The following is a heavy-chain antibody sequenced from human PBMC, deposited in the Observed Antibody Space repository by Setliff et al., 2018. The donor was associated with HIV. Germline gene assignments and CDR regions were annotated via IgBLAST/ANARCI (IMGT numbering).Heavy chain of an antibody. CDR1: GGSISSANW. CDR3: ARGRTTLTDAFDI. Sequence: PSETLSLTCAISGGSISSANWWTWVRQPPGKGLECIGETYHTGSTNYNPSLKSRVTISVDKSKNQFSLTLSPVTAADTAVYYCARGRTTLTDAFDIWGLGTTVTVSS. CDR2: TYHTGST. V-gene: IGHV4-4*02. D-gene: IGHD4-17*01. J-gene: IGHJ3*02.